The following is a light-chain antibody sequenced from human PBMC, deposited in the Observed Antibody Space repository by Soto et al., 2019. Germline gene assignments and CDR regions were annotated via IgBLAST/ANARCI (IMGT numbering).Light chain of an antibody. Sequence: ILLTQSPSSMSASVGYRVTITCGASQGIDTSLAWYQQKPGKAPKVLIYAASNFQSGVPSRFSGSGSGTHFTLTISSLKNEDFATYYCQQLHGYPITFGQGTRLEIK. CDR1: QGIDTS. V-gene: IGKV1-9*01. CDR3: QQLHGYPIT. CDR2: AAS. J-gene: IGKJ5*01.